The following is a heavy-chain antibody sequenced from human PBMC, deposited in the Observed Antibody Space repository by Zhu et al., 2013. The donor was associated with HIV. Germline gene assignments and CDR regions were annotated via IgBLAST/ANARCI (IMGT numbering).Heavy chain of an antibody. CDR2: IYYSGST. V-gene: IGHV4-39*07. CDR1: GGSISSSSYY. Sequence: QVQLQESGPGLVKPSETLSLTCTVSGGSISSSSYYWGWIRQPPGKGLEWIGSIYYSGSTYYNPSLKSRVTISVDTSKNQFSLKLSSVTAADTAVYYCARDSITMVRGVVVVKGRGYFDPWGQGTLVTVSS. J-gene: IGHJ5*02. CDR3: ARDSITMVRGVVVVKGRGYFDP. D-gene: IGHD3-10*01.